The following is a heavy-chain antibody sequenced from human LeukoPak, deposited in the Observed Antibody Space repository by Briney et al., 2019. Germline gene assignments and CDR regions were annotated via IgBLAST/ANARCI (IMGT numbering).Heavy chain of an antibody. V-gene: IGHV3-30*03. CDR1: GFTFSSYG. J-gene: IGHJ4*02. Sequence: GGSLRLSCAASGFTFSSYGMHWVRQAPGKGLEWVAVISYDGKNMYYADSVKDRFTISRDNSQNTLYLQMNSLRVEDTGVYYCASYDILTGYHSPFDYWGQGSLVTASS. D-gene: IGHD3-9*01. CDR2: ISYDGKNM. CDR3: ASYDILTGYHSPFDY.